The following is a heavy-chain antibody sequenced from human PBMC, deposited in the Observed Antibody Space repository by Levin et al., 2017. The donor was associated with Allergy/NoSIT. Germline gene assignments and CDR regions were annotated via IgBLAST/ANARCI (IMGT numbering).Heavy chain of an antibody. D-gene: IGHD6-6*01. V-gene: IGHV3-7*01. CDR3: ARDPTYSGSI. J-gene: IGHJ4*02. Sequence: ETLSLTCAASGFTFSSYWMSWVRQTPGRGLEWVANIKYDGSEKYYVDSVKGRFTISRDNAKNSLYLQMNSLRAEDAALYYCARDPTYSGSIWGQGTLVTVSS. CDR1: GFTFSSYW. CDR2: IKYDGSEK.